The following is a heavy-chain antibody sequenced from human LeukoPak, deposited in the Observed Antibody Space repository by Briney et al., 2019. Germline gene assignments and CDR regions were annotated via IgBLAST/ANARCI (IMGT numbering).Heavy chain of an antibody. CDR1: GFTFIKYA. CDR2: ISGSGRTT. Sequence: GGSLRLSCETSGFTFIKYAMIWVRQAPGKGLEWVSDISGSGRTTYYAVSVKGRFIISRDNSNNTVYLQMNSLRAEDTAVYFCAKALPPARYKYYFDSWGQGTLVTLSS. CDR3: AKALPPARYKYYFDS. J-gene: IGHJ4*02. V-gene: IGHV3-23*01. D-gene: IGHD3-16*02.